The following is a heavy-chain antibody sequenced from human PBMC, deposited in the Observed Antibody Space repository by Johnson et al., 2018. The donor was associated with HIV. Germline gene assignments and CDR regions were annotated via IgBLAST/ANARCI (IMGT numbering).Heavy chain of an antibody. Sequence: VQLVESGGGLVQPGRSLRLSCTGSGFTFGDYAMTWFRQAPGKGLEWVGFIRSKAYGGTTDYAASIKGRFTISRDDSKTIADLQMNSLRAEDTAVYYCARDRPYVAAFDIWGQGTMVTVSS. D-gene: IGHD3-16*01. CDR1: GFTFGDYA. CDR3: ARDRPYVAAFDI. V-gene: IGHV3-49*03. CDR2: IRSKAYGGTT. J-gene: IGHJ3*02.